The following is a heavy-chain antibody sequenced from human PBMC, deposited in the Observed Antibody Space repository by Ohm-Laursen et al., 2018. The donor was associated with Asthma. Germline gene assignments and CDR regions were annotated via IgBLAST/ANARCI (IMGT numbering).Heavy chain of an antibody. J-gene: IGHJ6*02. CDR1: GFTVGSDY. CDR3: ARDQYCSGGSCYSGIGLDYYYGMDV. D-gene: IGHD2-15*01. Sequence: SLRLSCAASGFTVGSDYMTWVRQAPGKGLEWVSAIYSGGTTYYADSVKGRFTISRDNSKNTLYLQMNSLRAEDTAVYYCARDQYCSGGSCYSGIGLDYYYGMDVWGQGTTVTVSS. V-gene: IGHV3-53*05. CDR2: IYSGGTT.